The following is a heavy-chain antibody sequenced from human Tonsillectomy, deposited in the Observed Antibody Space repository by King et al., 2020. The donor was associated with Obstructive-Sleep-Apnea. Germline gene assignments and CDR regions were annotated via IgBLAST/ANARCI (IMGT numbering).Heavy chain of an antibody. Sequence: QLVQSGAEVKKPGSSVKVSCKASGGTFSSYAISWVRQAPGQGLEWMGGIIPIFGTANYAQKFQGRVTITAAESTSTAYMELSSLRSEDTAVYYCARSHRYYYDSSGYYSSFDYWGQGTLVTVSS. J-gene: IGHJ4*02. CDR1: GGTFSSYA. D-gene: IGHD3-22*01. CDR2: IIPIFGTA. V-gene: IGHV1-69*12. CDR3: ARSHRYYYDSSGYYSSFDY.